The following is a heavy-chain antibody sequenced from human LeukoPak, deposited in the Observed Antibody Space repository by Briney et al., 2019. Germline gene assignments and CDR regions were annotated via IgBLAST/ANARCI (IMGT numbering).Heavy chain of an antibody. Sequence: SETLSLTCTVSGGSISSSSYYWGWIRQPPGKGLEWIGSIYYSGSAYYNPSLKSRVTISVDTSKNQFSLKLSSVTAADTAVYYCARTQSQSGSYRYYFGYWGQGTLVTVSS. V-gene: IGHV4-39*07. D-gene: IGHD1-26*01. J-gene: IGHJ4*02. CDR1: GGSISSSSYY. CDR3: ARTQSQSGSYRYYFGY. CDR2: IYYSGSA.